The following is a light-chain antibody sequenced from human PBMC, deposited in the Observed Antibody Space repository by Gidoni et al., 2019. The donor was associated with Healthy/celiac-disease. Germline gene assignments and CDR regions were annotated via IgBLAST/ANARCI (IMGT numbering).Light chain of an antibody. V-gene: IGKV4-1*01. J-gene: IGKJ2*01. CDR1: QSVFYSSNNKNY. CDR3: QQYYSTPYT. Sequence: DIVTAQFSDPLAVSLGERATINCKSSQSVFYSSNNKNYLAWYQQKPGQPPKLLIYWPSTRESGVPDRFSGSGSGTDFTLTISSLQAEDVAVYYCQQYYSTPYTFGQGTKLEIK. CDR2: WPS.